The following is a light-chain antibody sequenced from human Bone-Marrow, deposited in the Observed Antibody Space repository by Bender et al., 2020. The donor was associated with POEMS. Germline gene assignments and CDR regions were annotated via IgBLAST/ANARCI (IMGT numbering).Light chain of an antibody. CDR2: SSH. J-gene: IGLJ3*02. CDR1: SSNIGDHA. Sequence: QSVLTQPPAASGTPGQRVTISCPGGSSNIGDHAVNWYQHLPGTAPKLLIYSSHRRPSEVPDRFSGSRSGTSESLAISGRQSEDEADYYCAVWDDSLNGWVFGGGTKLTVL. CDR3: AVWDDSLNGWV. V-gene: IGLV1-44*01.